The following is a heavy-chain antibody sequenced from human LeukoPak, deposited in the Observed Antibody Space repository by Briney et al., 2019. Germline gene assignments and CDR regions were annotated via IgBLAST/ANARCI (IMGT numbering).Heavy chain of an antibody. D-gene: IGHD5-12*01. CDR2: INTNTGNP. J-gene: IGHJ6*02. V-gene: IGHV7-4-1*02. Sequence: GASVKVSCKASGYTFTSYAMNWVRQAPGQGLEWMGWINTNTGNPTYAQGFTGRFVFSLDTSVSTAYLQISSLKAEDTAVYYCARDKVSSGYDPAPYYYYGMDVWGQGATVTVSS. CDR3: ARDKVSSGYDPAPYYYYGMDV. CDR1: GYTFTSYA.